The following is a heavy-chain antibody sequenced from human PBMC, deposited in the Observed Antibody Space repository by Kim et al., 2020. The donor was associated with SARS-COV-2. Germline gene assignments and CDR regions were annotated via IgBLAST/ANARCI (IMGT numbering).Heavy chain of an antibody. CDR3: AKDYVRSVSTFGGVIVYFDS. V-gene: IGHV3-23*01. D-gene: IGHD3-16*02. CDR1: GFTFSSYA. Sequence: GGSLRLSCAASGFTFSSYAMSWVRQAPGKGLEWVSAISGGGGSTYYADSVKGRFTISRDNSKNTLYLQMNSLRAEDTAVYYCAKDYVRSVSTFGGVIVYFDSWGQGTLVTVSS. J-gene: IGHJ4*02. CDR2: ISGGGGST.